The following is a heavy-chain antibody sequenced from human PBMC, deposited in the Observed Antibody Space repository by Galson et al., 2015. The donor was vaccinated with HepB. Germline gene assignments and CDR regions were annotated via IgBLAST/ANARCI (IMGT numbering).Heavy chain of an antibody. V-gene: IGHV6-1*01. CDR3: ARDDGSSTDYSYSVMDF. D-gene: IGHD1-26*01. CDR2: TYYRSKWYN. Sequence: CAISGDSVSSNSAAWNWIRQSPSRGLEWLGRTYYRSKWYNDYAVSVKSRITINPDTSKNQFSLQLNSVTPEEPAVYYCARDDGSSTDYSYSVMDFWAKGPPVPVS. J-gene: IGHJ6*04. CDR1: GDSVSSNSAA.